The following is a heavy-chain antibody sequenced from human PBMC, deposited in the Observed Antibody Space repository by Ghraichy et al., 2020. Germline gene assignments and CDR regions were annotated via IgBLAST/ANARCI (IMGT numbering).Heavy chain of an antibody. Sequence: QTLSLTCTFSGFSLSTSGMCVSWIRQPPGKALEWLALIDWDDDKYYSTSLKTRLTISKDTSKNQVVLTMTNMDPVDTATYYCARMRLELRSTWFDPWGQGTLVTVSS. J-gene: IGHJ5*02. CDR2: IDWDDDK. CDR3: ARMRLELRSTWFDP. D-gene: IGHD1-7*01. CDR1: GFSLSTSGMC. V-gene: IGHV2-70*01.